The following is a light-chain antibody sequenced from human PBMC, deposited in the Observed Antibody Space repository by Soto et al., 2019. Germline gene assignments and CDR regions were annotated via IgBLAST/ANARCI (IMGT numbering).Light chain of an antibody. CDR1: QSISSW. V-gene: IGKV1-5*01. J-gene: IGKJ2*01. CDR3: QQYNNSPVN. CDR2: DAS. Sequence: DIQMTQSPSTLSASVGDRVTITCRASQSISSWLAWYQQKPGKAPKLLIYDASSLESGVPSRFSGSGSGTEFTLTISSLQPDDFATYYCQQYNNSPVNFGQGTKLEIK.